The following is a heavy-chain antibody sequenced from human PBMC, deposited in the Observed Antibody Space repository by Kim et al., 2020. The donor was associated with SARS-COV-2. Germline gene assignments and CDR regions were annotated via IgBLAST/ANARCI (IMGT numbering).Heavy chain of an antibody. CDR3: ARAQGLVRGVTYGMDV. CDR1: GGTFSSYA. J-gene: IGHJ6*02. D-gene: IGHD3-10*01. Sequence: SVKVSCKASGGTFSSYAISWVRQAPGQGLEWMGGIIPIFGTANYAQKFQGRVTITADESTSTAYMELSSLRSEDTAVYYCARAQGLVRGVTYGMDVWGQGTTVTVSS. CDR2: IIPIFGTA. V-gene: IGHV1-69*13.